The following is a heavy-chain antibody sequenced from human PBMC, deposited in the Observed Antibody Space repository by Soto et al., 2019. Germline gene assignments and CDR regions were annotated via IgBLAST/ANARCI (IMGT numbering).Heavy chain of an antibody. CDR1: GFTFSTFG. Sequence: GGSLRLSCTASGFTFSTFGMHWVRQAPCKGLEWVAVISYAGRKKYYADSVRGRFTISTDNSNSTLYLQMDSLRPDDTSVYYCAKERPRYCSGGSCPFDYWGQGTLVTVSS. CDR3: AKERPRYCSGGSCPFDY. J-gene: IGHJ4*02. D-gene: IGHD2-15*01. CDR2: ISYAGRKK. V-gene: IGHV3-30*18.